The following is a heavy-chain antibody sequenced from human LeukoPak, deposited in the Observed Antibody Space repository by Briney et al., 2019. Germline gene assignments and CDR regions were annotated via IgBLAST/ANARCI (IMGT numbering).Heavy chain of an antibody. CDR1: GYSFTNYW. D-gene: IGHD2-2*03. CDR3: ARHRGDCTSTSCFHYYFDY. CDR2: FYFQDSQT. V-gene: IGHV5-51*01. J-gene: IGHJ4*02. Sequence: GGSLKISCKASGYSFTNYWIGWVREMPGKGLGWMGVFYFQDSQTRYSPSFQGQVTISADKSITTAYLQWSSLKASDTAMYFCARHRGDCTSTSCFHYYFDYWGQGTLVTVSS.